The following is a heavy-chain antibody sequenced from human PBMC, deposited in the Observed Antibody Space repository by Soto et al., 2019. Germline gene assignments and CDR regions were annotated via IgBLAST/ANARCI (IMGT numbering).Heavy chain of an antibody. CDR1: GYTFTSYG. J-gene: IGHJ4*02. V-gene: IGHV1-18*01. D-gene: IGHD3-16*01. Sequence: QVQLVQSGAGVKKPGASVKISCNASGYTFTSYGISWVRQAPGQGLESMGWISVDYCNTNYAQKLEGRVTMTTDTSTSTAYMELRSLRSDDTAVYYCARDLKTVMDYWGQGTLVTVSS. CDR3: ARDLKTVMDY. CDR2: ISVDYCNT.